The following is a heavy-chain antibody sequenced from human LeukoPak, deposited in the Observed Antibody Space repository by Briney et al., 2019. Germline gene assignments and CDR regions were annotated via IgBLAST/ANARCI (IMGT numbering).Heavy chain of an antibody. Sequence: PGGSLRLSCAASGFTFDDYAMHWVRQAPGKGLEWVSGISWNSVNIGHEDSVKGRFTISRDNAKNSLHLQMNSLRPEDTALYYCARDRYSSGWYDGGYWGQGTLVTVSS. CDR1: GFTFDDYA. CDR2: ISWNSVNI. J-gene: IGHJ4*02. V-gene: IGHV3-9*01. D-gene: IGHD6-19*01. CDR3: ARDRYSSGWYDGGY.